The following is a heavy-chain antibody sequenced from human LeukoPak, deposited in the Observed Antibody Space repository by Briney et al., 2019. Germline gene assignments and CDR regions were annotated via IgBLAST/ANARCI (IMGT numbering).Heavy chain of an antibody. CDR2: INHSGST. D-gene: IGHD3-3*01. V-gene: IGHV4-34*01. CDR1: GGSFSGYY. J-gene: IGHJ4*02. CDR3: ARGGPLEYYDFWSGPGDY. Sequence: KPSETLSLTCAVYGGSFSGYYWSWIRQPPGKGLEWIGEINHSGSTNYNPSLKSRVTISVDTSKNQFSLKLSSVTAADAAVYYCARGGPLEYYDFWSGPGDYWGQGTLVTVSS.